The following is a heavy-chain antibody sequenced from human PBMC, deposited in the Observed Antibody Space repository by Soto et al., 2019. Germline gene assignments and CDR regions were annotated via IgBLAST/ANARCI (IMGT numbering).Heavy chain of an antibody. V-gene: IGHV4-34*01. CDR3: ARGLYSSGWYR. J-gene: IGHJ5*02. D-gene: IGHD6-19*01. CDR1: GGSFSGYY. CDR2: INDSGST. Sequence: SETLSLTCAVYGGSFSGYYWSWIRQPPGKGLEWIGEINDSGSTNNNPSLKSRVTISLDTSKNQFSLRLSAVTAADTAVYYCARGLYSSGWYRWGQGTLVTVSS.